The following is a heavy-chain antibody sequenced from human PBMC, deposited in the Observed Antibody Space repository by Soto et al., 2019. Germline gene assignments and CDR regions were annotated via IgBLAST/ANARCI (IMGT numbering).Heavy chain of an antibody. Sequence: SVKVSCKASGFTFTSSAVQWVRQARGQRLEWIGWIVVGSGNTNYAQKFQERVTITRDMSTSTAYMELSSLRSEDTAVYYCAAGVGFGEPSWAFDIWGQGTMVTVSS. J-gene: IGHJ3*02. CDR3: AAGVGFGEPSWAFDI. D-gene: IGHD3-10*01. V-gene: IGHV1-58*01. CDR2: IVVGSGNT. CDR1: GFTFTSSA.